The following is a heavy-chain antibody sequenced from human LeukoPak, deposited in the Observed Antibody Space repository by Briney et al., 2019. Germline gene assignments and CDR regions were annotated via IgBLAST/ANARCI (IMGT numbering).Heavy chain of an antibody. J-gene: IGHJ4*02. D-gene: IGHD3-9*01. V-gene: IGHV3-23*01. CDR2: ISASGGST. CDR1: GFTFSNYA. CDR3: AKDRPSQGFDRLQDFDD. Sequence: GGSQRLSCAASGFTFSNYAMSWVRQAPGKGLEWVSSISASGGSTFYADSVKGRFTISRDNSKNTVYLQMNSLRAEDTAVYYCAKDRPSQGFDRLQDFDDWGQGTLVTVSS.